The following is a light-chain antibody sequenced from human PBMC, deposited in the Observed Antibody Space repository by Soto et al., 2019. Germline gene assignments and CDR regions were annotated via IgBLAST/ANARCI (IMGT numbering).Light chain of an antibody. CDR3: QHYNSYSEA. V-gene: IGKV1-5*03. J-gene: IGKJ1*01. Sequence: DIQMTQSPSTLSGSVGERVTITCRASQTISSWLAWYPQKRGKAPKIXIYKASTLKSGVPSRFSGSGAGTEFTLTISSLQPDDFATDYCQHYNSYSEAFGQGTKVDI. CDR1: QTISSW. CDR2: KAS.